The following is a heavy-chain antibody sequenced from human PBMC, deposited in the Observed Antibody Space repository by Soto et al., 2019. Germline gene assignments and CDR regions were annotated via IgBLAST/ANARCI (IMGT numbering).Heavy chain of an antibody. D-gene: IGHD3-3*01. Sequence: QITFKESGPTLVKPTQTLTLTCTFSGFSLSTSGVGVGWIPQPPGKALEWLALIYWDDDKRYSPSLKSRLTITKDTSKNQVVLTMTNMDPVDTATYYCAHRRNNYDFWSGSFDYWGQGTLVTVSS. J-gene: IGHJ4*02. CDR3: AHRRNNYDFWSGSFDY. V-gene: IGHV2-5*02. CDR1: GFSLSTSGVG. CDR2: IYWDDDK.